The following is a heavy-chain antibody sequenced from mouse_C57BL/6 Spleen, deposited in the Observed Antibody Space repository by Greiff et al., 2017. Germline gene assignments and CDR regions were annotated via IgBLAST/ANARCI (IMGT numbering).Heavy chain of an antibody. D-gene: IGHD2-3*01. J-gene: IGHJ1*03. CDR2: IDPSDSET. CDR1: GYTFTSYW. V-gene: IGHV1-52*01. Sequence: QVQLQQPGAELVRPGSSVTLSCKASGYTFTSYWMHWVKQRPIQGLEWIGNIDPSDSETHYNQKFKDKAALTVDKSSSTAYMQLSSLTSEDSAVYYCARYEGYNWYFDVWGTGTTVTVSS. CDR3: ARYEGYNWYFDV.